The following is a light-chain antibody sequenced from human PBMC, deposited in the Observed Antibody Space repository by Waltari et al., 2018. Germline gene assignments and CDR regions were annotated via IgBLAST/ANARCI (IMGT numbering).Light chain of an antibody. V-gene: IGKV3-11*01. CDR3: QQRSNWPYT. CDR1: QRVSSY. Sequence: EIVLTQSPATLSFSPAERATLSCRARQRVSSYLAWYQQKPGQAPRLLIYDASNRATGIPARLSGSGSGTDFTLTISSLEPEDFAVYYCQQRSNWPYTFGQGTKLEIK. J-gene: IGKJ2*01. CDR2: DAS.